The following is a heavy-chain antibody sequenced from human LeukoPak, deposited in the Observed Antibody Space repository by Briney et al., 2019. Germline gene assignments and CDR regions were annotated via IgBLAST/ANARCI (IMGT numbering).Heavy chain of an antibody. D-gene: IGHD4-17*01. CDR3: ASDYGYPNNAFDV. J-gene: IGHJ3*01. CDR1: GYSFTNYW. CDR2: IYPADSAT. Sequence: GESLKISCKGSGYSFTNYWIGWVRQMPGKGLEWMGMIYPADSATRYRPSFQGQVTISADKSISTAYLQWISLKASDTAIYYCASDYGYPNNAFDVWGQGTMVKVSS. V-gene: IGHV5-51*01.